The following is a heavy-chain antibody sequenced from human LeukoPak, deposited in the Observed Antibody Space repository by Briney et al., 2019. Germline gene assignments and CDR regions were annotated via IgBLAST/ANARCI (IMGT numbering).Heavy chain of an antibody. CDR1: GGPISSYY. V-gene: IGHV4-4*07. D-gene: IGHD5-24*01. CDR2: IYTRGSA. CDR3: ARGKMATDFDY. Sequence: PSETLSLTCTVSGGPISSYYWSWIRQPAGKGLEWIGRIYTRGSANYNPSLKSRVTMSVDMSKDQFSLKLSSVTAADTAAYYCARGKMATDFDYWGQGTLVTVSS. J-gene: IGHJ4*02.